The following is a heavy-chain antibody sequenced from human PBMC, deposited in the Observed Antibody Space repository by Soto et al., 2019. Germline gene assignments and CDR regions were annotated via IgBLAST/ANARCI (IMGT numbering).Heavy chain of an antibody. V-gene: IGHV1-69*13. D-gene: IGHD3-22*01. CDR2: IIPIFGTA. Sequence: GASVEGLRKASGGTFSSYAISWVRQAPGQGLEWMGGIIPIFGTANYAQKFQGRVTITADESTSTAYMELSSLRSEDTAVYYCASGSGSSGYYPTYYFDYWGQGTLVTVSS. CDR3: ASGSGSSGYYPTYYFDY. J-gene: IGHJ4*02. CDR1: GGTFSSYA.